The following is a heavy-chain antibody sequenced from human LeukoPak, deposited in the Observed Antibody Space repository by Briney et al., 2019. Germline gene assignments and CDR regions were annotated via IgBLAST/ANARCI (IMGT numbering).Heavy chain of an antibody. CDR3: ARGPQPYDDSGSRAFDI. J-gene: IGHJ3*02. V-gene: IGHV3-7*01. D-gene: IGHD4-17*01. CDR1: GFTFSSYS. CDR2: IKQDGSEK. Sequence: GGSLRLSCAASGFTFSSYSMSWVRQAPGKGLEWGANIKQDGSEKYYVDSVKGRFTISRDNSKNTLFLQLGSLRAEDMAVYYCARGPQPYDDSGSRAFDIWGQGAMVTVSS.